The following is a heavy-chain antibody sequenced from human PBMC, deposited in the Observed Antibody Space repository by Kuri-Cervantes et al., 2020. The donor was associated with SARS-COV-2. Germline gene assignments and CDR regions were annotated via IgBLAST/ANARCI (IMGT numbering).Heavy chain of an antibody. J-gene: IGHJ3*02. D-gene: IGHD5-24*01. CDR2: IYPGDSDT. CDR3: ARRDADIGAFDI. V-gene: IGHV5-51*01. CDR1: GYSFTSYW. Sequence: GEALVIPRRGSGYSFTSYWIGWVRQMPGKGLEWMGIIYPGDSDTRYSPSFQGQVTISADKSISTAYLQWSSLKASDTAMYYCARRDADIGAFDIWGQATMVTVSS.